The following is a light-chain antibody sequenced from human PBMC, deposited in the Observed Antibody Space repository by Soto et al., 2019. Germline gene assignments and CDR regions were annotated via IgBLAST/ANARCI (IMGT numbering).Light chain of an antibody. CDR3: QQYGGVPYT. Sequence: DIQMTQSPSTLSASVGDRVTITCRASQSISVWLAWYQQKAGKAPNLLIYKASRLESGVPSRFSGSGSETEFTLTISGLQPGDSATYYCQQYGGVPYTFGQGTKLEIK. J-gene: IGKJ2*01. V-gene: IGKV1-5*03. CDR1: QSISVW. CDR2: KAS.